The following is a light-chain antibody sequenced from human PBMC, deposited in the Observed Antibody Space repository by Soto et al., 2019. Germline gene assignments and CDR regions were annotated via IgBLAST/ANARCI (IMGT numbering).Light chain of an antibody. CDR3: QQYETSPRGFT. CDR1: QSVSSTN. V-gene: IGKV3-20*01. J-gene: IGKJ3*01. CDR2: GTS. Sequence: EIVLTQSPGTLSLSPGERATLSCRASQSVSSTNLAWYQQKPGQAPRLLSYGTSTRPTGIPDRFSGSGSGRDFALTISRLEPEDFAVYYCQQYETSPRGFTFGPGTKVDIK.